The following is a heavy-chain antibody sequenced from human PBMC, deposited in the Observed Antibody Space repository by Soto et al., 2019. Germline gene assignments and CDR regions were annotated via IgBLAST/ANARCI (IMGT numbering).Heavy chain of an antibody. D-gene: IGHD6-19*01. J-gene: IGHJ4*02. CDR3: ARMDSYGWYIRGHFDH. CDR1: GFTFGDYA. Sequence: DVVLLESGGRLVQPGGSVRLSCEASGFTFGDYAMTWVRQAPGRGLEWVAAVGRIASLTYYADPVKGRFTISRDNYKNGVSLHMNDLRADDTAIYFCARMDSYGWYIRGHFDHWGQGTLLSVSS. V-gene: IGHV3-23*01. CDR2: VGRIASLT.